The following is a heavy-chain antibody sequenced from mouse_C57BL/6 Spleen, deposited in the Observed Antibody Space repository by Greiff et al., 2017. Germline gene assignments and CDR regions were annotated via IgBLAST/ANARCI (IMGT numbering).Heavy chain of an antibody. D-gene: IGHD2-1*01. CDR3: TTAFYGNPYFDY. CDR1: GYTFTDYE. CDR2: IDPETGGT. V-gene: IGHV1-15*01. Sequence: VQLQESGAELVRPGASVTLSCKASGYTFTDYEMHWVKQTPVHGLEWIGAIDPETGGTAYNQKFKGKAILTADKSSSTAYMELRSLTSEDSAVYYCTTAFYGNPYFDYWGQGTTLTVSS. J-gene: IGHJ2*01.